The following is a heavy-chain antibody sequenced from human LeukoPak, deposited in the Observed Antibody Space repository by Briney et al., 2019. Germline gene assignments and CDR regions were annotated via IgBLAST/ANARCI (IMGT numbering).Heavy chain of an antibody. CDR1: GLTLSTYG. V-gene: IGHV3-30*18. Sequence: GRSLTLSCAAYGLTLSTYGMHWVRQSPGKGRVGLSVISDCGSLKKYADTVKGRFTISRDTSKNTVYLQMNCLRPDYTAIFYCAKDLCSGYDSGNFDCWGQGTLVTVSS. D-gene: IGHD5-12*01. CDR2: ISDCGSLK. CDR3: AKDLCSGYDSGNFDC. J-gene: IGHJ4*02.